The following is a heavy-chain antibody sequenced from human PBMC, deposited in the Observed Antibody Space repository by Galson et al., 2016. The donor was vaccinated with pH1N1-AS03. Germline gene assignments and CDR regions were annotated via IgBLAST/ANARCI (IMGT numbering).Heavy chain of an antibody. CDR3: ATLTGDEGHFDY. V-gene: IGHV3-43*01. CDR2: ISWDGQRP. CDR1: GFIFDNYV. D-gene: IGHD7-27*01. J-gene: IGHJ4*02. Sequence: SLRLSCAASGFIFDNYVMHWVRQAPGKGLECVSLISWDGQRPYYADSVKGRFTISRDNSRNSLFLQMDSLRTEDTALYYCATLTGDEGHFDYRGQGTPVTVFS.